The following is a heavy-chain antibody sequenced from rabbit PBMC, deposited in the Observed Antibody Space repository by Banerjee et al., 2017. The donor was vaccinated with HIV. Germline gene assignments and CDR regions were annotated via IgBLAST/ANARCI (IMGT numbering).Heavy chain of an antibody. D-gene: IGHD6-1*01. J-gene: IGHJ4*01. CDR3: VRVAGYVGAGVGQWDL. V-gene: IGHV1S7*01. Sequence: QLKETGGGLVQPGGSLTLSCKASGFDFSNYYINWVRQAPGKGLEWIGIIYPVFGSTYYANWVNGRFTISRDNAQNTVFLQMTSLTAADTATYFCVRVAGYVGAGVGQWDLWGPGTLVTVS. CDR1: GFDFSNYY. CDR2: IYPVFGST.